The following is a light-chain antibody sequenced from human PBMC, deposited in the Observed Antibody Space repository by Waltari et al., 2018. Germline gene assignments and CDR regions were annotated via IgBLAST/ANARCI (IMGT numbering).Light chain of an antibody. J-gene: IGKJ2*01. Sequence: DFKMTQSPSSLSAFVEDGVPITCRASQTISSYLNWYQQKPGKAPNLLIYAASSLQSGVPSRFSGSGSGTDFTLTISSLQPEDFATYYCQQSYNTPFTFGQGTKLEIK. CDR2: AAS. CDR3: QQSYNTPFT. V-gene: IGKV1-39*01. CDR1: QTISSY.